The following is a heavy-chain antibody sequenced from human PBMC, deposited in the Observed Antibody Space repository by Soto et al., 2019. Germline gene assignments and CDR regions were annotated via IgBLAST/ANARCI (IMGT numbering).Heavy chain of an antibody. CDR2: IYYNGKT. V-gene: IGHV4-59*01. J-gene: IGHJ5*01. D-gene: IGHD3-10*01. Sequence: SETLSATGNDSGGSMNSYYRAWIRQPPGKGLEWIVYIYYNGKTGYNTPLRSRVTMSVDTSRNQLSLELTSVTAADTATYYCVRDIGRFDSWGQGALVPVS. CDR1: GGSMNSYY. CDR3: VRDIGRFDS.